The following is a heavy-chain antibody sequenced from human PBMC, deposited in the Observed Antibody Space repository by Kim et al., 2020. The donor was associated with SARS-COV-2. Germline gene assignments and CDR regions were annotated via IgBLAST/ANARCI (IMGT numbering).Heavy chain of an antibody. CDR3: ARDLAVLLWFGNDYGMDV. Sequence: KGRFTISRDNAKNSLYLKMNSLRAEETAVYYCARDLAVLLWFGNDYGMDVWGQGTTVTVSS. V-gene: IGHV3-11*06. J-gene: IGHJ6*02. D-gene: IGHD3-10*01.